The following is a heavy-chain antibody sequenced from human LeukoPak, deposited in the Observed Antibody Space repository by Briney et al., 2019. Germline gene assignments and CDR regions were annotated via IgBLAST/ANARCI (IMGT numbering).Heavy chain of an antibody. CDR3: AKDVGSSKNYYYYYMDV. CDR2: IDSGGGT. V-gene: IGHV3-66*01. D-gene: IGHD1-26*01. Sequence: GGSLRLSCAASGFTVSRNYMSWVRQAPGKGLEWVSVIDSGGGTYYADAVRGRFTISRDNSKNTLYLQMNSLRAEDTAVYYCAKDVGSSKNYYYYYMDVWGKGTTVTVSS. CDR1: GFTVSRNY. J-gene: IGHJ6*03.